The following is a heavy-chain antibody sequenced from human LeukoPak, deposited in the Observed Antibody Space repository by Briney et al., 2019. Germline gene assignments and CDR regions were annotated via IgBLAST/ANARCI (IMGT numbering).Heavy chain of an antibody. V-gene: IGHV4-61*10. CDR2: IQSSGST. Sequence: SETLSLTCTVSGGSVSSGGYYWSWIRQPAGKGLEWIGCIQSSGSTEYNPSLKSRVTISVDTSKNQFSLKLSSVTAADTAVYYCARAGSGYDYGGFDYWGQGTLVTVSS. J-gene: IGHJ4*02. D-gene: IGHD5-12*01. CDR3: ARAGSGYDYGGFDY. CDR1: GGSVSSGGYY.